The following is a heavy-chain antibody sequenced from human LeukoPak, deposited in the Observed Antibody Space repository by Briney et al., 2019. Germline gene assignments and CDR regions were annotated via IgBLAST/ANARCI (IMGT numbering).Heavy chain of an antibody. CDR1: GFTFSDYY. V-gene: IGHV3-11*04. CDR3: ARERGSGNPYYYYMDV. Sequence: GGSLRLSCAASGFTFSDYYMSWIRQAAGKGLEWVSYISSTGSTIYYADSVKGRFTISRDNAKNSLYLQMNSLRAEDTAVYYCARERGSGNPYYYYMDVWGKGTTVTISS. D-gene: IGHD3-10*01. CDR2: ISSTGSTI. J-gene: IGHJ6*03.